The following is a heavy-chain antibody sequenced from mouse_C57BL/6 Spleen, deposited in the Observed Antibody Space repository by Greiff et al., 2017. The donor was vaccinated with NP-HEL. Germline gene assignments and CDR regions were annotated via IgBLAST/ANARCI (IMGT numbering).Heavy chain of an antibody. V-gene: IGHV5-17*01. CDR1: GFTFSDYG. CDR3: AKIYYDYDGAMDY. Sequence: EVKLVESGGGLVKPGGSLKLSCAASGFTFSDYGMHWVRQAPEKGLEWVAYISSGSSTIYYADTVKGRFTISRDNAKNTLFLQMTSLRSEDTAMYYCAKIYYDYDGAMDYWGQGTSVTVSS. CDR2: ISSGSSTI. D-gene: IGHD2-4*01. J-gene: IGHJ4*01.